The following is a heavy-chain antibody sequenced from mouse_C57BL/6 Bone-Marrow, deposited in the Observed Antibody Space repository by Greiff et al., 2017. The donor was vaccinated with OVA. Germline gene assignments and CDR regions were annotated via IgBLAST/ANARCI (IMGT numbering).Heavy chain of an antibody. D-gene: IGHD1-1*01. Sequence: QVQLQQPGAELVKPGASVKLSCKASGYTFTSYWMQWVKHRPGQGLEWIGEIDPSDSYTNYNQKFKGKATLTVDTSSSTAYMQLSSLTSEDSAVYYCARGLYYYGSSYHWGQGTTLTVSS. CDR1: GYTFTSYW. CDR3: ARGLYYYGSSYH. J-gene: IGHJ2*01. CDR2: IDPSDSYT. V-gene: IGHV1-50*01.